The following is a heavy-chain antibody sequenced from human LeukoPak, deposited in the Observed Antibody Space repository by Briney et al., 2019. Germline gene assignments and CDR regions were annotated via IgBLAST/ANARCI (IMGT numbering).Heavy chain of an antibody. J-gene: IGHJ4*02. CDR3: ARHGRGYSYGRMREGDY. D-gene: IGHD5-18*01. CDR1: GDSISSVSYY. V-gene: IGHV4-61*02. CDR2: IYASGSTSYT. Sequence: SETLSLTCTVSGDSISSVSYYWSWIRQPAGKGLEWIGRIYASGSTSYTYFNPSLKSRVTISIDTSKNQFSLKLSSVTAADTAVYYRARHGRGYSYGRMREGDYWGQGTLVTVSS.